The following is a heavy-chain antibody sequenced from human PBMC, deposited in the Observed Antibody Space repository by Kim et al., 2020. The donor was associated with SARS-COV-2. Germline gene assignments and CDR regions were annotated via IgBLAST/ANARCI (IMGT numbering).Heavy chain of an antibody. Sequence: VSLRLSCAASGFTFSNAWMSWVRQAPGKGLEWVGRIKSKTDGGTTDYAAPVKGRFTISRDDSKNTLYLQMNSLKTEDTAVYYCTTLVVVADWFDPWGQGTLVTVSS. CDR2: IKSKTDGGTT. CDR1: GFTFSNAW. CDR3: TTLVVVADWFDP. D-gene: IGHD2-15*01. V-gene: IGHV3-15*01. J-gene: IGHJ5*02.